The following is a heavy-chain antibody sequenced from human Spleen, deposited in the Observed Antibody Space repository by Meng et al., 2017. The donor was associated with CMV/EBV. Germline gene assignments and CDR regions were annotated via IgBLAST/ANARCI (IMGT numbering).Heavy chain of an antibody. CDR2: INSYGSST. V-gene: IGHV3-74*01. CDR3: ARTATAAGTYYFDY. D-gene: IGHD6-13*01. J-gene: IGHJ4*02. CDR1: GFTFSSYW. Sequence: GGSLRLSCAASGFTFSSYWMHWVRQAPGKGLVWVSRINSYGSSTSYADSVKGRFTISRDNAKNTLYLQMNSLRAEDTAVYYCARTATAAGTYYFDYWGQGTLVTVSS.